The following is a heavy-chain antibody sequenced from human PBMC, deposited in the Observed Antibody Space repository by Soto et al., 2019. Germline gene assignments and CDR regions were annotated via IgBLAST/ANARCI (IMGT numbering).Heavy chain of an antibody. D-gene: IGHD3-10*01. J-gene: IGHJ4*02. CDR2: IYYTAST. CDR1: GDSISRGGYY. Sequence: QVHLQESGPGLVKPSQTLSLTCTVSGDSISRGGYYWSWIRQHPGKGLEWIGYIYYTASTYYNPSLKSRVTISVDTSKNQFSLKVSSVTAADTAVYYCARDPADRGDDFDYWGLGTLVTVSS. CDR3: ARDPADRGDDFDY. V-gene: IGHV4-31*03.